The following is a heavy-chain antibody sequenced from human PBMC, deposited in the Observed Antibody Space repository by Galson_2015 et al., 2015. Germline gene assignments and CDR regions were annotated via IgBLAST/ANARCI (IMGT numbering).Heavy chain of an antibody. Sequence: SETLSLTCTVSGGSISSSYWSWIRQPPGKGLEWIGYIYYSGSTNYNPSLKSRVTISVDTSKNQFSLKLSSVTAADTAVYYCARDRAGCSSTSCYGTGMDVWGQGTTVTVSS. D-gene: IGHD2-2*01. J-gene: IGHJ6*02. CDR1: GGSISSSY. CDR3: ARDRAGCSSTSCYGTGMDV. CDR2: IYYSGST. V-gene: IGHV4-59*01.